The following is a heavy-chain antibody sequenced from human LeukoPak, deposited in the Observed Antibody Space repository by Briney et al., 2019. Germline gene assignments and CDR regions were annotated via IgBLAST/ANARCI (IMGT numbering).Heavy chain of an antibody. CDR2: IRSKAYGGTT. Sequence: GSLRLSCAASGFTFSSYWMSWVRQAPGKGLEWVGFIRSKAYGGTTEYAASVKGRFIISRDDFKSIAYLQMNSLKTEDTAVYYCTRSSSGWYSDYWGQGTLVTVSS. CDR1: GFTFSSYW. J-gene: IGHJ4*02. D-gene: IGHD6-19*01. V-gene: IGHV3-49*04. CDR3: TRSSSGWYSDY.